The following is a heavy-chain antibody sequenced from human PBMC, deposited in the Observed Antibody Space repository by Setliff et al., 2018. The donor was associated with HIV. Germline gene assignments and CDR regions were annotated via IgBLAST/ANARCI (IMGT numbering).Heavy chain of an antibody. CDR2: IYYSGST. CDR1: GDSISSSSYY. J-gene: IGHJ3*01. Sequence: SETLSLTCTVSGDSISSSSYYWGWIRQPPGKGLEWIGSIYYSGSTFYNPSLKSRVTISIDTSKNQFYLKLRFVTAADTAVYYCARGVGDRGDAFDVLGQLTMVTVSS. D-gene: IGHD3-10*01. CDR3: ARGVGDRGDAFDV. V-gene: IGHV4-39*07.